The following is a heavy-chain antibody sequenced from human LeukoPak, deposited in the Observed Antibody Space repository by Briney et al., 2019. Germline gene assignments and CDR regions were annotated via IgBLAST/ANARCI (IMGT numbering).Heavy chain of an antibody. J-gene: IGHJ4*02. D-gene: IGHD4-23*01. CDR1: GGSISSSSSIC. V-gene: IGHV4-4*02. Sequence: SETLSLTCAVSGGSISSSSSICWTWVRQPQGEGLEWIGEIYHNGATNYNPSLKSRVTLLLDKSKNQFSLRLNSVTAADTAVYYCARNGGNSDYDYWGQGTLVTVSA. CDR3: ARNGGNSDYDY. CDR2: IYHNGAT.